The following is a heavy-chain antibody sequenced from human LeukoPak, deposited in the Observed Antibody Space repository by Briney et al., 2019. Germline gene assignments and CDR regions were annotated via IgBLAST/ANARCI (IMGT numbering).Heavy chain of an antibody. CDR3: AKDLSSNGWYSDDY. D-gene: IGHD6-19*01. V-gene: IGHV3-23*01. J-gene: IGHJ4*02. CDR2: ISAGGGST. CDR1: RFTFSSYA. Sequence: RAGGSLRLSCAASRFTFSSYAMSWVRQAPGKGLEWVSAISAGGGSTYYADSVKGRFTISRDNSKNTLYLQMNSLRAEDTAVYYCAKDLSSNGWYSDDYWGQGTLVIVSS.